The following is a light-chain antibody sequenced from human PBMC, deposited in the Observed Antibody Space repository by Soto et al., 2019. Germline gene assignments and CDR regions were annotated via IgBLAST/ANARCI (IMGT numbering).Light chain of an antibody. CDR2: RND. V-gene: IGLV1-47*01. CDR3: AAWDDSLSGPV. J-gene: IGLJ2*01. CDR1: SSNIGAGSD. Sequence: QSVLTQPPSVSGAPGQRVTISCTGSSSNIGAGSDVHWYQQIPGTAPRLLIYRNDQRPAGVPDRFSGSKSGTSASLAITGLRPEDEADYYCAAWDDSLSGPVFGGGTKLTVL.